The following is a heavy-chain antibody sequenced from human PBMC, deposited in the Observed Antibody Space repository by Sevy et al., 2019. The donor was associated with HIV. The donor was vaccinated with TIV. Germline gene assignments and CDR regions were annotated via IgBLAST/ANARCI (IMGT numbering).Heavy chain of an antibody. V-gene: IGHV3-23*01. Sequence: GSLRLSCAASGFTFSSYAMSWVRQAPGKGLEWVSAISGSGGSTYYADSVKARFTISRDNSKNTLYLQMNSLRAEDTAVYYCAKVLEYYDILTGYSDPYYFDYWGQGTLVTVSS. CDR1: GFTFSSYA. J-gene: IGHJ4*02. CDR3: AKVLEYYDILTGYSDPYYFDY. CDR2: ISGSGGST. D-gene: IGHD3-9*01.